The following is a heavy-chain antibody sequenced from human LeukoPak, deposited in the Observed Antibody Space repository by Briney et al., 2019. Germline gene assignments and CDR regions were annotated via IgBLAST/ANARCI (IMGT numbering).Heavy chain of an antibody. J-gene: IGHJ4*02. D-gene: IGHD7-27*01. CDR3: TTDTSGDDY. V-gene: IGHV3-15*04. CDR2: IESKTDGGTT. CDR1: GFTFSNAW. Sequence: GGSLRLSCAASGFTFSNAWMSWVRQAPGKGLKWVGRIESKTDGGTTDYAAPVKGRFTISRDDSKNTLYLQMNSLKTEGTAVYYCTTDTSGDDYWGQGTLVTVSS.